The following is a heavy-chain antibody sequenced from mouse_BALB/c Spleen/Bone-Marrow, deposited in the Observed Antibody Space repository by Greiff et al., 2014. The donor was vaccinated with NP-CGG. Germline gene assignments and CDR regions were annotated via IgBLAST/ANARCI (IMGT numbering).Heavy chain of an antibody. CDR3: ARDRNWPFAY. CDR1: GYNFTSYW. Sequence: QVQLQQSGAEFVKPGTSVKLSCKASGYNFTSYWINWVKLRPGQGLEWIGDIYPGSGGNHKNEKFKTKATLTVDTSSSTAYMQLSSLASEDSALYYCARDRNWPFAYWGQGTLVTVSA. D-gene: IGHD4-1*01. J-gene: IGHJ3*01. V-gene: IGHV1-55*01. CDR2: IYPGSGGN.